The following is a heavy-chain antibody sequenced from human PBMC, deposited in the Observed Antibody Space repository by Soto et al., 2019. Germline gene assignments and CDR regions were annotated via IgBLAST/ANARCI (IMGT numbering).Heavy chain of an antibody. V-gene: IGHV4-31*03. CDR1: GGSISSGGYY. CDR2: IYYSGST. Sequence: PSETLSLTCTVSGGSISSGGYYWSWIRQHPGKGLEWIGYIYYSGSTYYNPSLKSRVTISVDTSKNQFSLKLSSVTAVDTAVYYFARDSLEKEVHYFYYWSQGTLVTVSS. CDR3: ARDSLEKEVHYFYY. J-gene: IGHJ4*02. D-gene: IGHD1-1*01.